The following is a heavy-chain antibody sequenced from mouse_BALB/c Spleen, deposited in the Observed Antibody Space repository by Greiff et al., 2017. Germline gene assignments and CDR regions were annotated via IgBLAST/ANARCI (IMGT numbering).Heavy chain of an antibody. CDR3: AKPSSYDYDAWFAY. J-gene: IGHJ3*01. V-gene: IGHV2-6-5*01. D-gene: IGHD2-4*01. CDR2: IWGGGST. Sequence: VHLVESGPGLVAPSQSLSITCTVSGFSLTDYGVSWIRQPPGKGLEWLGVIWGGGSTYYNSALKSRLSISKDNSKSQVFLKMNSLQTDDTAMYYCAKPSSYDYDAWFAYWGQGILVTVSA. CDR1: GFSLTDYG.